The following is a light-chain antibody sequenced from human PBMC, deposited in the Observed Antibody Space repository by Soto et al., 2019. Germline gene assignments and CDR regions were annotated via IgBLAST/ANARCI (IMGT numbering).Light chain of an antibody. CDR1: QGISSS. CDR2: AAS. J-gene: IGKJ1*01. CDR3: HHLNSYLWP. V-gene: IGKV1-9*01. Sequence: IQLTQSPSSLSAFVGDRVTITCRASQGISSSLACSQQKPWKAPHLLIYAASNLQSVVPSRFSGSGSGTAFPLTLSRWQPQDCATDYLHHLNSYLWPFVQGTKVQIK.